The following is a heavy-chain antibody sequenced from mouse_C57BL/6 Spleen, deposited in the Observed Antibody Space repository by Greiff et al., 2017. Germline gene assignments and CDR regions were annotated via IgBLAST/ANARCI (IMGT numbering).Heavy chain of an antibody. D-gene: IGHD2-4*01. J-gene: IGHJ3*01. Sequence: VHVKQPGAELVKPGASVKLSCTASGFNIKDYYMHWVKQRTEQGLEWIGRIDPEDGETKYAPKFQGKATITADTSSNTAYLQLSSLTSEDTAVYYCASWDYDVWFAYWGQGTLVTVSA. CDR3: ASWDYDVWFAY. CDR1: GFNIKDYY. V-gene: IGHV14-2*01. CDR2: IDPEDGET.